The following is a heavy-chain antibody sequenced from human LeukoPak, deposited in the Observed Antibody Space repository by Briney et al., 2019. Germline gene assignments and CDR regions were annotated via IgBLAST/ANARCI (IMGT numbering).Heavy chain of an antibody. CDR3: AKESQTYYDIMTGYPNYYFDY. Sequence: GGSLRLSCAASKFTFSTSAMSWVRQAPGKGLEWVSAISGSGANTYYVDSVKGRFTISRDSSKNTLYLEMSSLRSDDTAVYYCAKESQTYYDIMTGYPNYYFDYWGQGTLVTVSS. CDR1: KFTFSTSA. V-gene: IGHV3-23*01. D-gene: IGHD3-9*01. J-gene: IGHJ4*02. CDR2: ISGSGANT.